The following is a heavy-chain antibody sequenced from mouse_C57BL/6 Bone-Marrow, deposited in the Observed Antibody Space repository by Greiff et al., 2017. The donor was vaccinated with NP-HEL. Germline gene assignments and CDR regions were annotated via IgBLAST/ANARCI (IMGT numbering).Heavy chain of an antibody. CDR2: ISSGSSTI. Sequence: EVQRVESGGGLVKPGGSLKLSCAASGFTFSDYGMHWVRQAPEKGLAWVAYISSGSSTIYYAATVKGRFTISRDNAKNTLFLQMTSLRAEDTAMYYCARKSYYRGGFAYWGQGTLVTVSA. CDR3: ARKSYYRGGFAY. D-gene: IGHD2-12*01. J-gene: IGHJ3*01. V-gene: IGHV5-17*01. CDR1: GFTFSDYG.